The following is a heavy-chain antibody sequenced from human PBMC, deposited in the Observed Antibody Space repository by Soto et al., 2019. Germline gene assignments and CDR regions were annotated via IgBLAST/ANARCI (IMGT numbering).Heavy chain of an antibody. CDR2: IYWDDDK. J-gene: IGHJ4*02. CDR1: GFSLTTSGVG. Sequence: QITLNESGPTPVKPRQTLTLTCTFSGFSLTTSGVGVGWIRQSPGKAPEWLALIYWDDDKRYSPSLKSRLTITKDTSQYQVVLTMADLDPADTATYYCAHRVLRTVFGLVTTTAIYFDFWGQGTPVAVSS. V-gene: IGHV2-5*02. D-gene: IGHD3-3*01. CDR3: AHRVLRTVFGLVTTTAIYFDF.